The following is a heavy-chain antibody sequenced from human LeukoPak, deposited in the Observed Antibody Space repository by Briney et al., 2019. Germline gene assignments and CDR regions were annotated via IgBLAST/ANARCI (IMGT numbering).Heavy chain of an antibody. CDR2: VNSDGSST. CDR3: ARGRYYGMDV. CDR1: GSTFTSYW. J-gene: IGHJ6*02. Sequence: GGSLRLSCAASGSTFTSYWMHWVRQAPGKGLVWVSRVNSDGSSTTYADSVKGRFTISRDNAKNTLYLQMNSLRAEDTAVYYCARGRYYGMDVWGQGTTVTVSS. V-gene: IGHV3-74*01.